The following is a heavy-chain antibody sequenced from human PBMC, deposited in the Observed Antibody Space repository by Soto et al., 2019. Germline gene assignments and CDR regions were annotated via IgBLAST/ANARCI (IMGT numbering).Heavy chain of an antibody. J-gene: IGHJ5*01. D-gene: IGHD6-19*01. V-gene: IGHV3-30*18. Sequence: PGGSLRLSCVASGFILSRFGMHWFRQAPGKGLEWVAVISYDGSEEYHADSVKGRFTISRDNSKNTLYLQMNSLRGDDTAVYYCVKVRGTYTSGPFDSWGQGTLVTVSS. CDR1: GFILSRFG. CDR3: VKVRGTYTSGPFDS. CDR2: ISYDGSEE.